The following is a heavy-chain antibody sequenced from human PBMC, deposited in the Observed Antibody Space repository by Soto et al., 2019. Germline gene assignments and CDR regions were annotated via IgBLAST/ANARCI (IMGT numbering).Heavy chain of an antibody. Sequence: EVQLLESGGGLVQPGGSLRLSCAASGFTFSSYAMSWVRQAPGKGLEWVSAISGSGGSTYYADSVKGRFTISRDNSKNTLYLQMNSLRAEDTAVYYCARHLEDSGSYLYSYGMDVWGQGTTVTVSS. D-gene: IGHD1-26*01. CDR1: GFTFSSYA. V-gene: IGHV3-23*01. J-gene: IGHJ6*02. CDR3: ARHLEDSGSYLYSYGMDV. CDR2: ISGSGGST.